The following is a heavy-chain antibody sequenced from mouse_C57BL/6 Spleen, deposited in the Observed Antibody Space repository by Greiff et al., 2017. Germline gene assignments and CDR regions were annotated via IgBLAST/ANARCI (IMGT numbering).Heavy chain of an antibody. D-gene: IGHD2-1*01. V-gene: IGHV14-4*01. CDR1: GFNIKDDY. Sequence: EVQLQQSGAELVRPGASVKLSCTASGFNIKDDYMHWVKQRPEQGLEWIGWIDPENGATEYASKFQGKATITADTSSNTSYLQLSSLTSEDTAVYYCTTPIYYGNQAWFAYWGQGTLVTVSA. J-gene: IGHJ3*01. CDR2: IDPENGAT. CDR3: TTPIYYGNQAWFAY.